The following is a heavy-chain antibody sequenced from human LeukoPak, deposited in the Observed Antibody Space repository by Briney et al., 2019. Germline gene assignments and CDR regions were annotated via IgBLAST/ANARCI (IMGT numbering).Heavy chain of an antibody. CDR2: IIPIFGTA. V-gene: IGHV1-69*05. CDR1: GGTFSSYA. D-gene: IGHD2-2*01. Sequence: GASVKVSCKAPGGTFSSYAISWVRQAPGQGLEWMGGIIPIFGTANYAQKFQGRVTITTDESTSTAYMELSSLRSEDTAVYYCARGPGYCSSTSCLPGYYMDVWGKGTTVTVSS. CDR3: ARGPGYCSSTSCLPGYYMDV. J-gene: IGHJ6*03.